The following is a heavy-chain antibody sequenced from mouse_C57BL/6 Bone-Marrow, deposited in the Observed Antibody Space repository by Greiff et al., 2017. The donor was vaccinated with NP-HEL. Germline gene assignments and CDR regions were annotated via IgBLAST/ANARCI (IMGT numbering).Heavy chain of an antibody. CDR3: ARGCFSRGGWYFDV. CDR2: ISHGGGDT. Sequence: EVLLVESGRGLVKPGGSLKLSCAASGFTFSSYSMTWVRQTPGKGLEWVGPISHGGGDTNYPDNVQGRSTLSRDNATNNLYLQLSHLTSEDTAVYYCARGCFSRGGWYFDVWGTGTTVTVSS. CDR1: GFTFSSYS. J-gene: IGHJ1*03. V-gene: IGHV5-4*01.